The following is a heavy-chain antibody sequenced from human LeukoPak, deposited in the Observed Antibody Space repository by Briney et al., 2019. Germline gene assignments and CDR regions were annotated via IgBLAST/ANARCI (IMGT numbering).Heavy chain of an antibody. D-gene: IGHD3-16*01. V-gene: IGHV3-21*01. J-gene: IGHJ4*02. CDR1: GFTFSSYS. CDR2: ISSSSSYI. Sequence: GGSLRLSCAASGFTFSSYSMNWVRQAPGKGLEWVSSISSSSSYIYYADSVKGRFSISRDNAKNSLYLQMNSLRAEDTAVYYCAREAVGDYFDYWGQGTLVTVSS. CDR3: AREAVGDYFDY.